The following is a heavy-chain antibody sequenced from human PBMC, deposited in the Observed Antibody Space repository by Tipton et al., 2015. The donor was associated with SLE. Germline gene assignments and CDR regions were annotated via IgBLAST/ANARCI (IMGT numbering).Heavy chain of an antibody. J-gene: IGHJ6*03. CDR3: ARGGYDSSGYYRVDYYYYMDV. D-gene: IGHD3-22*01. CDR1: GGSFSGYY. Sequence: TLSLTCAVYGGSFSGYYWSWIRQPPGKGLEWIGDINHSGSTHYNPSLKSRVTISVDTSKTQFSLKLSSVTAADTAVYYCARGGYDSSGYYRVDYYYYMDVWGKGTTVTVSS. V-gene: IGHV4-34*01. CDR2: INHSGST.